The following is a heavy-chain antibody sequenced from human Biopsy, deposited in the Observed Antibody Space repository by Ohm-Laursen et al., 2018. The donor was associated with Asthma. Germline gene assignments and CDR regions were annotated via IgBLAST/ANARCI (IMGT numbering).Heavy chain of an antibody. CDR3: VRHQYSSSWSTFDY. D-gene: IGHD3-22*01. V-gene: IGHV4-39*01. J-gene: IGHJ4*02. CDR1: GGSITSSSYY. Sequence: ETLSLTCTVSGGSITSSSYYWGWIRQPPGKGKEWIGSMYHSGSPYYHPSLKRRATISVDTSKNQLSLKMSSVTAADTAVYFCVRHQYSSSWSTFDYWGQGALVTVSS. CDR2: MYHSGSP.